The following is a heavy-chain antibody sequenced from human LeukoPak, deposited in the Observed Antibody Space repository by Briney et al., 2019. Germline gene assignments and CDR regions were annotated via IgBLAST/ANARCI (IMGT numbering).Heavy chain of an antibody. CDR1: GGSFSGYY. V-gene: IGHV4-34*01. Sequence: PSEILSLTCAVYGGSFSGYYWSWIRQPPGKGLEWIGEINHSGSTNYNPSLKSRVTISVDTSKNQFSLKLSSVTAADTAVYYCAKSITMVRGVHDYWGQGTLVTVSS. D-gene: IGHD3-10*01. J-gene: IGHJ4*02. CDR2: INHSGST. CDR3: AKSITMVRGVHDY.